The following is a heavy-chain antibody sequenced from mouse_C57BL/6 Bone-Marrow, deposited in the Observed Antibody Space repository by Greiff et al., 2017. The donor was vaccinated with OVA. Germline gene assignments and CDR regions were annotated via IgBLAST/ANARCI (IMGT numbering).Heavy chain of an antibody. D-gene: IGHD1-1*01. CDR3: ASGGGSSYWYFDV. CDR1: GYTFTSYW. CDR2: IHPNSGST. V-gene: IGHV1-64*01. J-gene: IGHJ1*03. Sequence: QVQLQQPGAELVKPGASVKLSCKASGYTFTSYWMHWVKQRPGQGLEWIGMIHPNSGSTNYNEKFKSKATLTVDKSSSTAYMQLSSLTSEDSAVYYCASGGGSSYWYFDVWGTGTTVTVSS.